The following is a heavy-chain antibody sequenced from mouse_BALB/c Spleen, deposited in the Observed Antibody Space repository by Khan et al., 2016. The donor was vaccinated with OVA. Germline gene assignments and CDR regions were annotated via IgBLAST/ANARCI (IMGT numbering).Heavy chain of an antibody. V-gene: IGHV1S137*01. CDR3: ARNFVYGTGNYAMDC. D-gene: IGHD2-1*01. J-gene: IGHJ4*01. Sequence: QVQLQQSGPELVRPGVSVKISCKGSGYTFTEYAMYWVKQSHAQTLDWIGVISPYSGNTNYNQKFKGKATMTVDKSSSTAYLELARLTSEDSAFYYGARNFVYGTGNYAMDCWGEGTSVIASA. CDR2: ISPYSGNT. CDR1: GYTFTEYA.